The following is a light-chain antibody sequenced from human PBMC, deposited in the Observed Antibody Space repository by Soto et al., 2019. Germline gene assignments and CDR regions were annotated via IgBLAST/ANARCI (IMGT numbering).Light chain of an antibody. J-gene: IGKJ1*01. Sequence: DIQMTQSPSSLSASVGERVTITCRASQSISSYLNWYQQKPGKAPKLXIYAASSLQSGVLSLFSGSGSGTDFTLTISSLQPEDFATYYCQQSYSTPPTFGQGTKVDIK. CDR1: QSISSY. V-gene: IGKV1-39*01. CDR2: AAS. CDR3: QQSYSTPPT.